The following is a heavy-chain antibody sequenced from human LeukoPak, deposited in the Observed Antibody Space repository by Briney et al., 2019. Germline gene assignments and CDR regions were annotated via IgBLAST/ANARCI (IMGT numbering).Heavy chain of an antibody. CDR2: MNPNSGNT. CDR1: GYTFTSYD. V-gene: IGHV1-8*01. J-gene: IGHJ4*02. CDR3: ARSSVGARRRIDY. D-gene: IGHD1-26*01. Sequence: ASVKVSCKASGYTFTSYDINWVRQATGQGLEWMGWMNPNSGNTGYAQKFQGRVTMTRSASINTAYMELSSLTSDDTAVYYCARSSVGARRRIDYWGRGTLVTVSS.